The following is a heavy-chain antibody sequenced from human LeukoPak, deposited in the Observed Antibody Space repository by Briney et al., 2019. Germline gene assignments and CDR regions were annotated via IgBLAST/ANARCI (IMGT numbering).Heavy chain of an antibody. CDR2: IYTSGST. D-gene: IGHD5-12*01. CDR3: ARLDVGSGYLIDY. V-gene: IGHV4-61*02. Sequence: SETLSLTCTVSGGSISSGSYYWSWIRQPAGKGLEWIGRIYTSGSTNYNPSLKSRVTISVDTSKNQFSLKLSSVTAADTVVYYCARLDVGSGYLIDYWGQGTLVTVSS. J-gene: IGHJ4*02. CDR1: GGSISSGSYY.